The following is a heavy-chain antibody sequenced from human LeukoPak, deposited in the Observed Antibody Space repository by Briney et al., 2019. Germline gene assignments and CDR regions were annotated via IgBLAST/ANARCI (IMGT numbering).Heavy chain of an antibody. Sequence: ASVNVSCKASGYTFTGYYMHWVRQAPGQGLEWMGWINPNSGGTNYAQKFQGRVTMTRDTSISTAYMELSRLRSDDTAVYYCAADQLLSYYYGMDVWGQGTTVTVSS. CDR2: INPNSGGT. CDR3: AADQLLSYYYGMDV. J-gene: IGHJ6*02. CDR1: GYTFTGYY. V-gene: IGHV1-2*02. D-gene: IGHD2-2*01.